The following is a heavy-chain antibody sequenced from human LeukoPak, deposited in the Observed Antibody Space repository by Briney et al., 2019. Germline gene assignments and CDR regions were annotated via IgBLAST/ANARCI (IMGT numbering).Heavy chain of an antibody. CDR1: GYSFTSYW. V-gene: IGHV5-51*01. D-gene: IGHD6-19*01. CDR3: ARSSGWYGNYYYGMDV. CDR2: IYPGDSDT. Sequence: GESLKISCKGSGYSFTSYWIGWVRPMPGKGLEWMGIIYPGDSDTRYSPSFQGQVTISADKSISTAYLQWSSLKASDTAMYYCARSSGWYGNYYYGMDVWGQGTTVTVSS. J-gene: IGHJ6*02.